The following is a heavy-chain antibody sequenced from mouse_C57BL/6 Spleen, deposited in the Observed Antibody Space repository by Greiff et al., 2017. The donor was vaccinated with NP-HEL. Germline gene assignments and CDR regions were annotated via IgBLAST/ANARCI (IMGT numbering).Heavy chain of an antibody. CDR3: ARSSFITTVGATDFDY. CDR2: IYPRDGST. Sequence: VQLQQSGPELVKPGASVKLSCKASGYTFTSYDINWVKQRPGQGLEWIGWIYPRDGSTKYNEKFKGKATLTVDTSSSTAYMELHSLTSEDSAVYVCARSSFITTVGATDFDYWGQGTTLTVSS. V-gene: IGHV1-85*01. D-gene: IGHD1-1*01. J-gene: IGHJ2*01. CDR1: GYTFTSYD.